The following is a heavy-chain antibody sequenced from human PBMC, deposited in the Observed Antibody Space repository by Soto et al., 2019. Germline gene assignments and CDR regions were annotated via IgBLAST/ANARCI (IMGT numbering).Heavy chain of an antibody. J-gene: IGHJ4*02. V-gene: IGHV4-34*01. CDR2: ISPDGAT. CDR1: GGSFTTNN. D-gene: IGHD3-16*02. CDR3: ARGLAAQSFYFDF. Sequence: QVQLHQWGAGLVRPSEPLALTCAVNGGSFTTNNWNWIRQSPEKGLEWIGEISPDGATNFNPTLKRRLSMSVETSKRQFSLQLTSVTASDTAVYFCARGLAAQSFYFDFWGQGTLVTISS.